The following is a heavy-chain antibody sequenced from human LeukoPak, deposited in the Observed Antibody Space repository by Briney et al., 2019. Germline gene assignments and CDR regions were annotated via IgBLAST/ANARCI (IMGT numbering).Heavy chain of an antibody. CDR2: IYSSGST. V-gene: IGHV4-39*07. CDR3: ARDNLTPTPQSNWFDP. J-gene: IGHJ5*02. CDR1: GASISSGSNY. D-gene: IGHD1-14*01. Sequence: SETLSLTCSVSGASISSGSNYWGWIRQPPGKTLEWIGSIYSSGSTYYNSSLQSRVIIIIDTPKNHFSLTLSSVTAADTAVYYCARDNLTPTPQSNWFDPWGQGTLVTVSS.